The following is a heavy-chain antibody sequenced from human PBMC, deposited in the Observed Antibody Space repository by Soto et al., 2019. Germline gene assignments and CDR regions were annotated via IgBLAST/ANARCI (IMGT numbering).Heavy chain of an antibody. CDR2: IYSGGST. V-gene: IGHV3-53*01. Sequence: FLRLSCAASGFTVSSNYMSWDRQAPGKGLEWVSVIYSGGSTYYADSVKGRFTISRDNSKNTLYLQMNSLRAEDTAVYYCARKSGIAAAGIYYYGMDVWGQGTTVTVSS. CDR1: GFTVSSNY. CDR3: ARKSGIAAAGIYYYGMDV. D-gene: IGHD6-13*01. J-gene: IGHJ6*02.